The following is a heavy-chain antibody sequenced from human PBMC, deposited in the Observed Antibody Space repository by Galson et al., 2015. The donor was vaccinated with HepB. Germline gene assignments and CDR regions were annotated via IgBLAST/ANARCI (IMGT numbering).Heavy chain of an antibody. Sequence: SLRLSCAASGSTFSSSGMHWVRQAPGQRLQWVSYISPDSDNIHYADSVEGRFTISRDNAKNSLYLQMSSLSVDDTAVYYCVRETAWRFDQWGQGILVTVSS. D-gene: IGHD1-1*01. CDR1: GSTFSSSG. V-gene: IGHV3-48*04. J-gene: IGHJ4*02. CDR2: ISPDSDNI. CDR3: VRETAWRFDQ.